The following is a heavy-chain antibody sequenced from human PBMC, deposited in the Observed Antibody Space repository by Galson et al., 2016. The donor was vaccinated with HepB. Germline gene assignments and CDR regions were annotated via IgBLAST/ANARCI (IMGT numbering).Heavy chain of an antibody. CDR1: GFTFSSYA. Sequence: SLRLSCAASGFTFSSYAMSWVRQAPGKGLEWVSVISGSGASTYYADSVKGRFTISRDNSKNTLYLQVKSLRVEDTAIYYWARGRTTSRNSAFDIWGQGTMVTVSS. CDR2: ISGSGAST. J-gene: IGHJ3*02. CDR3: ARGRTTSRNSAFDI. V-gene: IGHV3-23*01. D-gene: IGHD2-2*02.